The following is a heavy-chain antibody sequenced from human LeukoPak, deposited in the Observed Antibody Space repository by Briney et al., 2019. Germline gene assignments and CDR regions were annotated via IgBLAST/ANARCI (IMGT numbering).Heavy chain of an antibody. CDR1: GFTFSTYA. J-gene: IGHJ4*02. Sequence: GGSLRLSCAASGFTFSTYAMSWIRQTPGKGLEWLSYISRTGNTIYYRDSVKGRFTISRDNANNQLHLQMDNLRAEDTAVYFCARDLGSSTVTTAFDYWGQGTLVTVSS. V-gene: IGHV3-11*01. CDR2: ISRTGNTI. D-gene: IGHD4-17*01. CDR3: ARDLGSSTVTTAFDY.